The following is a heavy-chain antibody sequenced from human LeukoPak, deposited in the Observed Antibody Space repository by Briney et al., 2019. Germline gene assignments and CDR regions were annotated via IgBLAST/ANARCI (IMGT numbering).Heavy chain of an antibody. CDR2: MHISGST. CDR3: ARDYLVGAPLDS. Sequence: PSGTLSLTCTVSGVSITNYYWAWIRQPAGKGLEWIGRMHISGSTNYNPSLKSRVSISIDKTNNQFSLKLRSVTAADTAVYYCARDYLVGAPLDSWGQGTLVTVSS. D-gene: IGHD1-26*01. J-gene: IGHJ4*02. CDR1: GVSITNYY. V-gene: IGHV4-4*07.